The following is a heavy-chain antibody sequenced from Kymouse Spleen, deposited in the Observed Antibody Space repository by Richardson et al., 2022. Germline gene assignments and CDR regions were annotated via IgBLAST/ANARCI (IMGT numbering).Heavy chain of an antibody. CDR1: GFTFSSYG. CDR2: IWYDGSNK. Sequence: QVQLVESGGGVVQPGRSLRLSCAASGFTFSSYGMHWVRQAPGKGLEWVAVIWYDGSNKYYADSVKGRFTISRDNSKNTLYLQMNSLRAEDTAVYYCARDQEYSSSRDAFDIWGQGTMVTVSS. V-gene: IGHV3-33*01. J-gene: IGHJ3*02. CDR3: ARDQEYSSSRDAFDI. D-gene: IGHD6-6*01.